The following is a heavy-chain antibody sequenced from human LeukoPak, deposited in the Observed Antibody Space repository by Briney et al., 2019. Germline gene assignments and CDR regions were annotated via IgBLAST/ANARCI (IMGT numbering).Heavy chain of an antibody. CDR2: ISYDGSNK. D-gene: IGHD4-17*01. CDR1: GFTFSSYG. Sequence: GGSLRLSCAASGFTFSSYGMHWVRQAPGKGLEWVAVISYDGSNKYYADSVKGRFTISRDNSKNTVYLQMNSLRAEDTAVYYCARGNDYGDYYFDHWGQGTLVTVSS. CDR3: ARGNDYGDYYFDH. V-gene: IGHV3-30*03. J-gene: IGHJ4*02.